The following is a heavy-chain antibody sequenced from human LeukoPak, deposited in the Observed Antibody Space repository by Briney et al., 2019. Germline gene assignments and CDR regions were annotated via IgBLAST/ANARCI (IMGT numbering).Heavy chain of an antibody. V-gene: IGHV3-30*18. D-gene: IGHD3-10*01. Sequence: QPGRSLRLSCEASGFTFSIYGMHWVRQAPGKGLEWVAYMSYDGSLTNYADSVRGRFIISRDNSKNTLSLQLNSLRSEETAVYYCAKEGALWFGELSSWFDPWGQGTLVSVSS. CDR1: GFTFSIYG. CDR3: AKEGALWFGELSSWFDP. CDR2: MSYDGSLT. J-gene: IGHJ5*02.